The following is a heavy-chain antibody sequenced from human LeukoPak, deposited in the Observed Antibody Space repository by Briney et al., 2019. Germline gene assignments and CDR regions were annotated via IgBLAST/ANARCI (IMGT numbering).Heavy chain of an antibody. Sequence: SETLSLTCTVSGGSMTNNTFYWGWIRQPPGKGLEWIGSIYHTGPTYYNPSLKSRVTMSVDTSKNQFSLKLSSVTAADTAVYYCARGPSPTTVTYYYYYYMDVWGKGTTVTVSS. J-gene: IGHJ6*03. D-gene: IGHD4-17*01. CDR2: IYHTGPT. V-gene: IGHV4-39*07. CDR1: GGSMTNNTFY. CDR3: ARGPSPTTVTYYYYYYMDV.